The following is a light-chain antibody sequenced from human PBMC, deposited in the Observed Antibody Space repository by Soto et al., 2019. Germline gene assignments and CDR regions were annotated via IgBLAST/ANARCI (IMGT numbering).Light chain of an antibody. V-gene: IGKV1-39*01. CDR2: ATS. J-gene: IGKJ1*01. CDR1: QSISTY. Sequence: DIQMTQSPSSLSASVGDRVTITCPASQSISTYLIWYQQKPGKAPKLLIYATSSLQSGVPSRLSGSGSGTDFTLTISSLQPEDFATYYCQQSYSTPPGTFGQGTKV. CDR3: QQSYSTPPGT.